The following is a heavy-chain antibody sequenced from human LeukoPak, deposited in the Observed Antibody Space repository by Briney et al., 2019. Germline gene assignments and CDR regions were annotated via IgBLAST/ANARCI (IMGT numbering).Heavy chain of an antibody. D-gene: IGHD3-9*01. V-gene: IGHV3-23*01. CDR3: VIWGDYDVLTAYYVPDF. Sequence: GGSLSLSCVASGFTFSNYAMSWVRQAPGKGLEWVLAITGSGTNRYYADSLKGRFTTTRDNSKNTVFLQMNSLRHEDTAIYYCVIWGDYDVLTAYYVPDFWGQGTLVTVSS. CDR1: GFTFSNYA. J-gene: IGHJ4*02. CDR2: ITGSGTNR.